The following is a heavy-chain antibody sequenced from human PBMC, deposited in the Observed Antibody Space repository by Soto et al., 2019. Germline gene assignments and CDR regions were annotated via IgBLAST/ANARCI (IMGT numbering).Heavy chain of an antibody. CDR3: ARGGATIFGVIDS. Sequence: RASVKVSCKASGYSFFSYYIHWVRQAPGQGPEWMGRFLASGGNTDYAQRFRGRVSMTRGTSSTNTVSLELTSLTSDDTAVYYCARGGATIFGVIDSWGQGTRVTVSS. D-gene: IGHD3-3*02. CDR2: FLASGGNT. CDR1: GYSFFSYY. J-gene: IGHJ4*02. V-gene: IGHV1-46*01.